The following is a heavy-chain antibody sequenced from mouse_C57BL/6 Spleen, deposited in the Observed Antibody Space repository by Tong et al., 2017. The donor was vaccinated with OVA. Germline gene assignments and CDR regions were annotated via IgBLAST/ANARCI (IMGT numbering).Heavy chain of an antibody. CDR2: INPSNGRT. CDR3: ARPYYRSPFAY. J-gene: IGHJ3*01. V-gene: IGHV1S81*02. Sequence: VQLQESGAELVKPGASVKLSCKASGYTFTSYWMHWVKQRPGQGLEWIGEINPSNGRTNYNEKFKSKATLTVDKSSSTAYMQLSSLTSEDSAVYYCARPYYRSPFAYWGKGTLVTVSA. CDR1: GYTFTSYW. D-gene: IGHD2-14*01.